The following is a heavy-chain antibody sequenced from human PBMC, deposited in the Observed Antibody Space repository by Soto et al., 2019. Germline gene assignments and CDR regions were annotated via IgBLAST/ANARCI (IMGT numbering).Heavy chain of an antibody. CDR2: IYYSGST. V-gene: IGHV4-31*03. J-gene: IGHJ3*02. Sequence: QVQLQESGPGLVKPSQTLSLTCTVSGGSISSGGYYWSWIRQHPGKGLEWIGYIYYSGSTYYNPSLKSRVIISVDTSKNQFSLKLSSVTAADTAVYYCARRDRDGYNYFSEPRPIEDAFDIWGQGTMVTVSS. CDR3: ARRDRDGYNYFSEPRPIEDAFDI. CDR1: GGSISSGGYY. D-gene: IGHD5-12*01.